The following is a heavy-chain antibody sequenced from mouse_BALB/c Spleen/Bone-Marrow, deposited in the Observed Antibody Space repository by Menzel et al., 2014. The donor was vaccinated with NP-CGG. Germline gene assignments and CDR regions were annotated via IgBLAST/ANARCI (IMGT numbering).Heavy chain of an antibody. J-gene: IGHJ3*01. CDR1: GFTFSSYG. Sequence: EVNVVESGGGLVQPGGSLKLSCAASGFTFSSYGMSWVRQNIDKRLELVATIKSNGGSTCYPDSVKGRFSISRDNAKNTLYLQMSSLKSEDTAMYYCTSLSSMITAAWFAYWGQGTLVTISA. V-gene: IGHV5-6-3*01. CDR3: TSLSSMITAAWFAY. CDR2: IKSNGGST. D-gene: IGHD2-4*01.